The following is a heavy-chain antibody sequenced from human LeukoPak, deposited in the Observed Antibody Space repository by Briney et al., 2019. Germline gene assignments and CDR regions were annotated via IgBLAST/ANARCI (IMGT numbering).Heavy chain of an antibody. CDR2: INHSGST. CDR3: ARGRNDSYYFDY. Sequence: TASETLSLTCAVYGGSFSGNYWSWMRQPPGKGLEWIGEINHSGSTNYNPSLKSRVTISVDTSKNQFSLKLSSVTAADTAVYYCARGRNDSYYFDYWGQGTLVTVSS. CDR1: GGSFSGNY. V-gene: IGHV4-34*01. J-gene: IGHJ4*02. D-gene: IGHD2-21*01.